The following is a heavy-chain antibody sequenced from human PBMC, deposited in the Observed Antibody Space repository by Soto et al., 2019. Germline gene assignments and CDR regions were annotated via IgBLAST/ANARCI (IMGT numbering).Heavy chain of an antibody. D-gene: IGHD6-6*01. CDR3: AKAGSSTIYYYYGMDV. CDR2: ISGSGGST. J-gene: IGHJ6*02. Sequence: QPVGSLRLSCAASGFTFSSYAMSWVRQAPGKGLEWVSAISGSGGSTYYADSVKGRFTISRDNSKNTLYLQMNSLRAEDTAVYYCAKAGSSTIYYYYGMDVWGQGTTVTVSS. V-gene: IGHV3-23*01. CDR1: GFTFSSYA.